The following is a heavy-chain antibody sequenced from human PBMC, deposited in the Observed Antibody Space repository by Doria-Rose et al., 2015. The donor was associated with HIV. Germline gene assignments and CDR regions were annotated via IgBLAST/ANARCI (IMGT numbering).Heavy chain of an antibody. CDR1: GGSISSGDYY. Sequence: QVQLQQWGPGLVTPSQTLSLTCTVSGGSISSGDYYWGWVRQPPGKGLERIGYIYYSGSTYYNPSLKSRVTISLDTSRNQFSLKLDPVTAADTAVYYCARGVGVSGSYSFGYYYGMDVGGQGTMVNGSS. V-gene: IGHV4-30-4*08. CDR3: ARGVGVSGSYSFGYYYGMDV. J-gene: IGHJ6*02. D-gene: IGHD3-10*01. CDR2: IYYSGST.